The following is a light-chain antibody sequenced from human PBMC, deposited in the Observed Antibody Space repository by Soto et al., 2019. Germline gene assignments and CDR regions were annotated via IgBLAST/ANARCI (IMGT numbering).Light chain of an antibody. CDR1: QSISSY. CDR3: QQSYSTLWT. J-gene: IGKJ1*01. Sequence: DIQMTQSPSRLSASVGDRVTITCRASQSISSYLNWYQQKPGKAPKLLIYAASSLQSGVPSRFSGSGSGTDFTLTISSLQPEDFATYYCQQSYSTLWTFGQGTKVDIK. CDR2: AAS. V-gene: IGKV1-39*01.